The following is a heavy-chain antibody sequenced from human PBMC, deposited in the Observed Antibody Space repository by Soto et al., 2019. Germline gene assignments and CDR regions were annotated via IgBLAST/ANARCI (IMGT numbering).Heavy chain of an antibody. V-gene: IGHV4-59*01. CDR3: ARWFSGFDY. D-gene: IGHD1-26*01. CDR2: IYYSGST. Sequence: SETLSLTCTVSGGSISSYYWSWIRQPPGKGLEWIGYIYYSGSTNYNPSLKSRVTISVDTSKNQFSLKLRSVTAADAAVYYCARWFSGFDYWGQGTLVTVSS. J-gene: IGHJ4*02. CDR1: GGSISSYY.